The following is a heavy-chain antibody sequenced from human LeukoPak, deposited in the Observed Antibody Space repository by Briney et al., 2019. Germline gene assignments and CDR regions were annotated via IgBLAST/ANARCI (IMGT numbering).Heavy chain of an antibody. V-gene: IGHV1-69*13. CDR3: ARDREAGNSPAYPSAFDI. D-gene: IGHD6-19*01. CDR1: EGTFSSYA. Sequence: SVKVSCNASEGTFSSYAISWVRQAPGQGLEWMGGIIPIFGTANYAQRFQGRVTITADESTSTAYMELSSLRSEDTAVYYCARDREAGNSPAYPSAFDIWGQGTMVTVSS. J-gene: IGHJ3*02. CDR2: IIPIFGTA.